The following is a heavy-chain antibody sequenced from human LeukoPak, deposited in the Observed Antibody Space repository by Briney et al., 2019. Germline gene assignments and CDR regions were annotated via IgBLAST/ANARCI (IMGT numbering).Heavy chain of an antibody. J-gene: IGHJ3*02. V-gene: IGHV3-21*01. CDR1: GFTFTSYT. Sequence: GGSLRLSCAASGFTFTSYTMHWVRRAPGKGLEWVSSISGISRFIYYADSVKGRFTISRDNANKSLYLQMDSLGAEDTAVYYCARLYSSSSGKAFDIWGQGTMVTVSS. CDR2: ISGISRFI. CDR3: ARLYSSSSGKAFDI. D-gene: IGHD6-6*01.